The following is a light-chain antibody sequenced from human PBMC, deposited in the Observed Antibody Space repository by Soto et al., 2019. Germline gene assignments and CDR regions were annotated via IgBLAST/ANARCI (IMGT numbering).Light chain of an antibody. J-gene: IGLJ1*01. CDR1: SSVVGSYNL. CDR3: CSYAGSDTYV. CDR2: EVS. Sequence: QSVLTQPASVSGSPGQSITISCTGISSVVGSYNLVSWYQQHPGKGPKLMIYEVSKRPSGVSNRFSGSKSGITASLTISGLQAEDEADCYCCSYAGSDTYVFGTGTKVTVL. V-gene: IGLV2-23*02.